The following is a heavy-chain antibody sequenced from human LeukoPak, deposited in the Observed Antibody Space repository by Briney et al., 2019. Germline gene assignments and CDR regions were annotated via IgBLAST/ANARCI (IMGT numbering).Heavy chain of an antibody. J-gene: IGHJ4*02. V-gene: IGHV4-59*08. CDR2: IYYSGST. CDR3: ARLGLVLVD. CDR1: GGSISSYY. D-gene: IGHD6-13*01. Sequence: MASETLSLTCTVSGGSISSYYWSWIRQPPGKGLEWIGYIYYSGSTYYNPSLKSRVTISVDTSKNQFSLKLSSVTAADTAVYYCARLGLVLVDWGQGTLVTVSS.